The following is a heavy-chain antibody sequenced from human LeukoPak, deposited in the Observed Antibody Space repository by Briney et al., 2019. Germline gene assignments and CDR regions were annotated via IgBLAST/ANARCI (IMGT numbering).Heavy chain of an antibody. J-gene: IGHJ4*02. CDR2: IYPGDSDT. CDR3: ARAEGPYCGGDCYKGGGGNFDY. D-gene: IGHD2-21*01. Sequence: GESLKISCKGSGYSFINYWIDWVRLMPGKGPEWMGIIYPGDSDTRYSPSFQGQVTISADESISTAYLQWSSLKASDTAMYYCARAEGPYCGGDCYKGGGGNFDYWGQGTLVTVSS. CDR1: GYSFINYW. V-gene: IGHV5-51*01.